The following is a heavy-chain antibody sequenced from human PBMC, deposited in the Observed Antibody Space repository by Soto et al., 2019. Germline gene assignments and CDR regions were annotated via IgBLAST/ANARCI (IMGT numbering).Heavy chain of an antibody. V-gene: IGHV4-38-2*01. Sequence: SETLSLTCAVSSYSISGCFYWAWIRQPPGKGLEWIWNIYHSGSAHYNPSLKSRVTMSVDTSKNNFSLRLTSVTAADTAVYYCARVTIFEYWFDPWGQGILVTVSS. CDR3: ARVTIFEYWFDP. CDR2: IYHSGSA. CDR1: SYSISGCFY. D-gene: IGHD3-3*01. J-gene: IGHJ5*02.